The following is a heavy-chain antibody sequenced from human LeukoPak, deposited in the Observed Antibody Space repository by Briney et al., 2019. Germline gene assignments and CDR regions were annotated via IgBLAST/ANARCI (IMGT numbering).Heavy chain of an antibody. V-gene: IGHV3-15*01. CDR2: IKSKTDGGTT. J-gene: IGHJ4*02. CDR1: GFKFDDYN. CDR3: TTRGVVPAAIGDY. Sequence: GGSLRLSCTASGFKFDDYNMSWFRQAPGKGLEWVGRIKSKTDGGTTDYAAPVKGRFTISRDDSKNTLYLQMNSLKTEDTAVYYCTTRGVVPAAIGDYWGQGTLVTVSS. D-gene: IGHD2-2*02.